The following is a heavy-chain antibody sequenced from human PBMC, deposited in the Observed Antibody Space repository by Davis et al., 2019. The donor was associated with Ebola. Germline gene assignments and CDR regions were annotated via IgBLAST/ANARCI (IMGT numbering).Heavy chain of an antibody. CDR2: IGGPGIT. V-gene: IGHV3-23*01. J-gene: IGHJ4*02. CDR3: AKAQIPGGRGYFCDY. D-gene: IGHD3-16*01. CDR1: GFFFDNYA. Sequence: GESLKISCAASGFFFDNYALSWVRQAPGKGLEWVSAIGGPGITYFADSVKGRFRISRDNSKNTVYLFMNSLRAEDTAVYYCAKAQIPGGRGYFCDYWGQGTLVTVSS.